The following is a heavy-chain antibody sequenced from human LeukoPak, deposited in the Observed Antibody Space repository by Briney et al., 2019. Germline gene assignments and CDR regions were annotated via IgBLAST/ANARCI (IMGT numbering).Heavy chain of an antibody. CDR2: IYYSGST. Sequence: SETLSLTCTVSGGSISSSSYYWGWIRQPPGKGLEWIGSIYYSGSTYHNPSLKSRVTISVDTSKNQFSLKLSSVTAADTAVYYCARQGGSGFCWFDPWGQGTLVTVSS. CDR1: GGSISSSSYY. J-gene: IGHJ5*02. V-gene: IGHV4-39*01. D-gene: IGHD3-22*01. CDR3: ARQGGSGFCWFDP.